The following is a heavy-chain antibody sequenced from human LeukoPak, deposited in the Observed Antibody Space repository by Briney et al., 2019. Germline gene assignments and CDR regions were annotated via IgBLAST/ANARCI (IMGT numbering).Heavy chain of an antibody. V-gene: IGHV3-7*01. D-gene: IGHD6-13*01. CDR2: IKEDGSEK. J-gene: IGHJ4*02. CDR1: GFTFNRDW. CDR3: ARRWWQQLVVTLFDY. Sequence: GGSLRLSCAASGFTFNRDWTAWVRQAPGKGLEWVANIKEDGSEKNYVDSVKGRFTISRDNAVNSVYLQMNDLRAEDTAVYYCARRWWQQLVVTLFDYWGQGTLVTVSS.